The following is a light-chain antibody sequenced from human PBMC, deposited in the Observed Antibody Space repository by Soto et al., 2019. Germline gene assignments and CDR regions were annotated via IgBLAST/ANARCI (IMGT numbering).Light chain of an antibody. CDR3: QQSYSTPRT. CDR2: AAS. V-gene: IGKV1-39*01. J-gene: IGKJ1*01. Sequence: DMQMTQSPSSPSASVGDRVAITCRASQSISSYLNWYQQKPGKAPKLLIYAASSLQSGVPSRFSGSGSGTDFTLTISSLQPEDFATYYCQQSYSTPRTFGQGTKVDIK. CDR1: QSISSY.